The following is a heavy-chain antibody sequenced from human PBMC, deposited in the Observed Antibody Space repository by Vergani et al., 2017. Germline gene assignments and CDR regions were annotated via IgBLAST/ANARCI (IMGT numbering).Heavy chain of an antibody. V-gene: IGHV4-38-2*01. CDR2: IYRTGRT. CDR1: GFSIDNGYY. D-gene: IGHD3-9*01. CDR3: ARRSGIVYDIFSGTQYFFDF. J-gene: IGHJ4*02. Sequence: QVQLQESGPGLVKPSETLSLTCAVSGFSIDNGYYWDWIRQPPGKGLEWIGSIYRTGRTHFNPSLTSRVTISVDTSNNHSSLRLNSLTAADTTVYYCARRSGIVYDIFSGTQYFFDFWGQGTLVTVSS.